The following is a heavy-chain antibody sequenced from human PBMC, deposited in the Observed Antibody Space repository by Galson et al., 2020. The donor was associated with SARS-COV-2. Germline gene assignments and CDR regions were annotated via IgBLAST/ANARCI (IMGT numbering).Heavy chain of an antibody. V-gene: IGHV2-70*11. Sequence: SSPTLVIPTQPLTLTCTFSGFSLSSSGMCVSWIRQPPGKALEWLARIDWDGDKHYSTSLKTRFTISKDTSKNQVVLTMTNMDPVDTATYVCARTWITGTTSRTFDYWGQGTLVTVSS. CDR1: GFSLSSSGMC. D-gene: IGHD1-1*01. CDR3: ARTWITGTTSRTFDY. CDR2: IDWDGDK. J-gene: IGHJ4*02.